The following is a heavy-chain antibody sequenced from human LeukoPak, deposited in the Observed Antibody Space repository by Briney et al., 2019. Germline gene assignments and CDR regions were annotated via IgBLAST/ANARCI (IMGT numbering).Heavy chain of an antibody. V-gene: IGHV1-69*13. D-gene: IGHD2/OR15-2a*01. CDR2: IIPVFGTT. CDR3: ARDRRYTEYYGMDV. Sequence: SVKVSCKASGGTFSSYGITWIRQAPGQGLEWMGEIIPVFGTTNYAQNFQGRVTITADESTTTAYMELSSPRSEDTAVYYCARDRRYTEYYGMDVWGKGTTVTVSS. CDR1: GGTFSSYG. J-gene: IGHJ6*04.